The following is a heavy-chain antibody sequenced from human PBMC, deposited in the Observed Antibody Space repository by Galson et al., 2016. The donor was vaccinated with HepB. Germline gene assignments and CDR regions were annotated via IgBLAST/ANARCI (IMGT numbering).Heavy chain of an antibody. CDR1: GFTVSRYW. V-gene: IGHV3-74*01. Sequence: SLRLSCAASGFTVSRYWMHWVRQTPERGLVWVSRISGDGSDTSYADAVKGRFTVSRDNAKNTLFLQMNSLRAEDTAVYYCTSATVDWGQGTLVTVSS. CDR3: TSATVD. J-gene: IGHJ4*02. D-gene: IGHD4-23*01. CDR2: ISGDGSDT.